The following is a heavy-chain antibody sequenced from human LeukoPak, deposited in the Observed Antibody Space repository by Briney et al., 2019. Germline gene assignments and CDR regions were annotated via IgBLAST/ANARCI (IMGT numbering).Heavy chain of an antibody. V-gene: IGHV4-31*03. CDR1: GGSISSGGYY. J-gene: IGHJ4*02. D-gene: IGHD2-2*02. Sequence: PSQTLSLTCTVSGGSISSGGYYWSWIGQHPGKGLEWIGYIYYSGSTYYNPSLKSRVTISVDSSKNQFSLKLSSVTAADTAVYYCARKLLYHLDYWGQGTLVTVSS. CDR3: ARKLLYHLDY. CDR2: IYYSGST.